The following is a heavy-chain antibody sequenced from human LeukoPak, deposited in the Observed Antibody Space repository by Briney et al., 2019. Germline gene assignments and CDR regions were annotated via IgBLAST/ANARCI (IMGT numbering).Heavy chain of an antibody. V-gene: IGHV4-61*02. J-gene: IGHJ4*02. CDR3: AGEFAY. CDR1: GGSSSSGSYY. CDR2: IYASGSA. Sequence: PSETLSLTCTVSGGSSSSGSYYWSWIRQPAGKGLEWIGRIYASGSANYNPSLKSRVAISIDTSKNQFSLNLSSVTAADTAVYYCAGEFAYWGQGTLVTVSS.